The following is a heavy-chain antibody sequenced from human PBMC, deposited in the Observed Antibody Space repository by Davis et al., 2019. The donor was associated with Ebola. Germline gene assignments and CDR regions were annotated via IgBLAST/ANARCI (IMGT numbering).Heavy chain of an antibody. CDR2: ISYDGSNK. CDR3: ARDRYYDILTGYFTV. CDR1: GFTFSSYG. V-gene: IGHV3-33*05. D-gene: IGHD3-9*01. Sequence: PGGSLRLSCAASGFTFSSYGMHWVRQAPGKGLEWVAVISYDGSNKYYADSVKGRFTISRDNSKNTLYLQMNSLRAEDTAVYYCARDRYYDILTGYFTVWGQGTLVTVSS. J-gene: IGHJ4*02.